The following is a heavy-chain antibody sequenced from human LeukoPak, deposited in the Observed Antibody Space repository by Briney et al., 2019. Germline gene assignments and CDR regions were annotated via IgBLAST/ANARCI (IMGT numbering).Heavy chain of an antibody. J-gene: IGHJ6*03. CDR2: MNPNSGNT. CDR3: ARVIRGYSSSWTSDLGIDYMDV. CDR1: GYTFTSYD. D-gene: IGHD6-13*01. V-gene: IGHV1-8*01. Sequence: PEASVKVSCKASGYTFTSYDINWVRQATGQGLEWMGWMNPNSGNTGYAQKFQGRVTMTRNTSISTAYMELSSLRSEDTAVYYCARVIRGYSSSWTSDLGIDYMDVWGKGTTVTVSS.